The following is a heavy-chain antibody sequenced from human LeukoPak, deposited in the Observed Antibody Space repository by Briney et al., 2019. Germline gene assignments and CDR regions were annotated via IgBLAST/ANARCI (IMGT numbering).Heavy chain of an antibody. V-gene: IGHV4-59*08. Sequence: SETLSLTCTVSGVSISTFYWSWIRQPPGEGLEWIGYISDSGSTNYNPSLQSRITISVDTSKNQFSMKLSSVTAADTAVYYCARHLRYCSGGTCYSSDAFDIWGRGTMVTVSS. J-gene: IGHJ3*02. CDR2: ISDSGST. D-gene: IGHD2-15*01. CDR1: GVSISTFY. CDR3: ARHLRYCSGGTCYSSDAFDI.